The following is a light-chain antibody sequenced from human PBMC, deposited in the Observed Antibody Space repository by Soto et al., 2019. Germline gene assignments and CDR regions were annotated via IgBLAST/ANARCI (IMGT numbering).Light chain of an antibody. Sequence: GDRVTITCRASQGISSYLVWYQQKAGKAPKSLIYAASTLQTGVPSRFSGSGSGTEFTLTSSSLQPEDSATYYCRQHNSLPITFGQGTRLEIK. CDR2: AAS. CDR1: QGISSY. J-gene: IGKJ5*01. CDR3: RQHNSLPIT. V-gene: IGKV1-9*01.